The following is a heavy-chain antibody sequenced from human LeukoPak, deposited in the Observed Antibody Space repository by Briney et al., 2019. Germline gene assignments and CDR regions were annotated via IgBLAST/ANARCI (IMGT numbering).Heavy chain of an antibody. Sequence: GGSLRLTCSACGFTFSSYAMHWVRQAPGKGLEYVSAISSNGGSTYYADSVKGRFTISRDNSKNTLYLQMSSLRAEDTAVYYCVKDSVAAAGFEYFQHWGQGTMVTVSS. CDR3: VKDSVAAAGFEYFQH. D-gene: IGHD6-13*01. V-gene: IGHV3-64D*06. CDR2: ISSNGGST. CDR1: GFTFSSYA. J-gene: IGHJ1*01.